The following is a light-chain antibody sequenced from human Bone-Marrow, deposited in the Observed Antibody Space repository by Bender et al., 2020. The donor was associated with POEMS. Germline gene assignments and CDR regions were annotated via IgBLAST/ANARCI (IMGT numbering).Light chain of an antibody. Sequence: QSVLPQPPSVSGAPGQRVTISCTGSSSNTGSGYDINWYQHLPGTAPKLLIYGYNNRPSGVSNRFSGSKSGNTASLTISGLQAEDEADYYCNSYTSSSTRVFGGGTRLTVL. V-gene: IGLV1-40*01. J-gene: IGLJ3*02. CDR2: GYN. CDR1: SSNTGSGYD. CDR3: NSYTSSSTRV.